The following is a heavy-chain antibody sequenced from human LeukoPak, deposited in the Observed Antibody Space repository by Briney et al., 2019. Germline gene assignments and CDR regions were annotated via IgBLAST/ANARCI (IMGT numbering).Heavy chain of an antibody. CDR2: ISSSSSYI. V-gene: IGHV3-21*01. CDR1: GFTFSSYS. D-gene: IGHD6-19*01. CDR3: ARTSGWNYYYYYYMDV. Sequence: GGSLRLSCAASGFTFSSYSMNWVRQAPGKGLEWVSSISSSSSYIYYADSVKGRFTISRDNAKNSLYLQMNSLRAEDTAVYYCARTSGWNYYYYYYMDVWGKGTTVTVSS. J-gene: IGHJ6*03.